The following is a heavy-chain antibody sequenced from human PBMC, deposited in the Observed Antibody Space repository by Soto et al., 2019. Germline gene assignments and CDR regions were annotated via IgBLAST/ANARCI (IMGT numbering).Heavy chain of an antibody. V-gene: IGHV3-48*03. CDR2: ISTSGSKI. CDR3: ARDRSYASGIYPFPFDL. CDR1: RFTFSDFE. Sequence: GGSLRLSCGASRFTFSDFEMNWVRQAPGKGLEWVSYISTSGSKIHYADSVKGRFTISRDNAKNSLYLQMNSLRAEDTGLYYCARDRSYASGIYPFPFDLWGQGTMVTVSS. D-gene: IGHD3-10*01. J-gene: IGHJ3*01.